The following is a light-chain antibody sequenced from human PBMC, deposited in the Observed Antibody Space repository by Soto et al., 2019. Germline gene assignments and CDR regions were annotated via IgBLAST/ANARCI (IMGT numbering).Light chain of an antibody. CDR3: CSYAGRGV. CDR1: SSDVGSYNL. CDR2: EGS. V-gene: IGLV2-23*01. J-gene: IGLJ2*01. Sequence: QSALTQPASVSGSPGQSITISCTRTSSDVGSYNLVSWYQQHPGKAPKLMIYEGSKRPSGVSNRFSGSKSGNTASLTISGLQAEDEADYYCCSYAGRGVFGGGTKLTVL.